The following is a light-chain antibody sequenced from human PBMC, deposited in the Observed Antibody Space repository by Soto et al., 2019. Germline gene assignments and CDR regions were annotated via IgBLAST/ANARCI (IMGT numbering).Light chain of an antibody. J-gene: IGKJ5*01. CDR2: GAY. CDR3: QQYGTSTT. V-gene: IGKV3-20*01. CDR1: QSVSSSY. Sequence: EIVLTQSPGTLSLSPGERATLSCRASQSVSSSYLAWYQQRLGQAPRLLIYGAYSRATGIPARFSGSGSGTDSTLTISRLEPEDFAVYYCQQYGTSTTFGQGTRLEIK.